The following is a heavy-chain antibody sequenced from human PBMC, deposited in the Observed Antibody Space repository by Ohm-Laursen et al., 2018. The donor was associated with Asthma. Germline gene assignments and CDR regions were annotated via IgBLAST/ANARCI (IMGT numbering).Heavy chain of an antibody. Sequence: SLRLSCAASGFTVSSNYMSWVRQAPGKGLEWVSLIYSGGSTYYADSVKGRFTISRDNSKNTLYLEMNSLRAEDTAVYYCARDRGDIVVVPAARFDYWGQGTLVTVSS. CDR1: GFTVSSNY. CDR2: IYSGGST. D-gene: IGHD2-2*01. J-gene: IGHJ4*02. CDR3: ARDRGDIVVVPAARFDY. V-gene: IGHV3-53*01.